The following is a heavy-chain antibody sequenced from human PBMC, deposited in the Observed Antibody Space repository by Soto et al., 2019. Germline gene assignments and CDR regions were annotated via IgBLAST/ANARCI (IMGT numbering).Heavy chain of an antibody. V-gene: IGHV1-18*01. CDR1: GYTFNSYD. J-gene: IGHJ6*02. D-gene: IGHD3-16*02. CDR2: IGAYTGNT. CDR3: ARAAYDYVWGSYRYNYYYYGMDV. Sequence: ASVKVSCKVYGYTFNSYDFTWVRQAPGQGLEWMGWIGAYTGNTNYAEKFQGRVSLTIDASTSTAYMELRSLTADDTARYYCARAAYDYVWGSYRYNYYYYGMDVWG.